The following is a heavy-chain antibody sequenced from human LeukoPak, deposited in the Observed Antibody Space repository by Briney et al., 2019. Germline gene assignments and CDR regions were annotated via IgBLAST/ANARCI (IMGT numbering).Heavy chain of an antibody. CDR3: AKDSCSSTSCYRGPYYFDY. CDR1: GFTFSSYG. CDR2: IRYDGSNK. Sequence: GGSLRLSCAASGFTFSSYGMHWVRQAPGKGLEWVAFIRYDGSNKYYADSVKGRFTISRDNSKNTLYLQMNSLRAEDTAVYYCAKDSCSSTSCYRGPYYFDYWGQGTLVTVSP. J-gene: IGHJ4*02. D-gene: IGHD2-2*02. V-gene: IGHV3-30*02.